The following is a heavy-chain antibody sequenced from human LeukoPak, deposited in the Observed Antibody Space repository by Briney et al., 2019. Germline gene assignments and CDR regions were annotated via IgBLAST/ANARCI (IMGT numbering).Heavy chain of an antibody. CDR3: ARGPPLRGYSYGYPFDY. Sequence: GASVKVSCKASGYTFTSYDINWVRQATGQGLEWMGWMNPNSGNTGYAQKFQGRVTMTRNTSISTAYMELSSLRSEDTAVYYCARGPPLRGYSYGYPFDYWGQGTLVTVSP. D-gene: IGHD5-18*01. CDR2: MNPNSGNT. J-gene: IGHJ4*02. V-gene: IGHV1-8*01. CDR1: GYTFTSYD.